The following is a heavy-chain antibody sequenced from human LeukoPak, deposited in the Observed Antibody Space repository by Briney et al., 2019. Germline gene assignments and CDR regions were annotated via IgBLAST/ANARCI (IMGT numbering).Heavy chain of an antibody. CDR1: GFSLSTSGVG. J-gene: IGHJ4*02. V-gene: IGHV2-5*02. D-gene: IGHD3-16*02. Sequence: SGPTQANPPQTLTLTCTFSGFSLSTSGVGVGWIRQPPGKALVSLALITWDDDKRYSPSLKSRLTITKDTSKNQVVLTMTNMDPVDTATYYCARTLVDYVWGSYRYTGFDYWGQGTLVTVSS. CDR2: ITWDDDK. CDR3: ARTLVDYVWGSYRYTGFDY.